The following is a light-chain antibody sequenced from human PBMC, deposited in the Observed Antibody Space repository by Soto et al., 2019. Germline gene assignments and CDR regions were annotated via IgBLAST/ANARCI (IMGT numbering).Light chain of an antibody. Sequence: DIQLTQSPSFLSASVGDRVTITCRASQGISDSLAWYQQKTGKAPNLLIYDASTLQSGVPSRFSGSTSGTEFTLTISSLQPEDFATYYCQQFNVYPLTFGGGTKVGIK. J-gene: IGKJ4*01. CDR2: DAS. CDR1: QGISDS. CDR3: QQFNVYPLT. V-gene: IGKV1-9*01.